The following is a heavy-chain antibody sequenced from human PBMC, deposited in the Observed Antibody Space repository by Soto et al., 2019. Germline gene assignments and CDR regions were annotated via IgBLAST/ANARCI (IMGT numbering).Heavy chain of an antibody. D-gene: IGHD1-1*01. V-gene: IGHV1-46*03. CDR3: SRGYPPRDQLGNLPGAS. Sequence: APVKVSCKASGYTFTSYYIQWVRQAPGQGLEWMGIINPSAGSTNYAQKFQGRVTMTRDTSTSTVYMELSSLRSEDTAIYYCSRGYPPRDQLGNLPGASWGQVTLVTVSS. CDR2: INPSAGST. J-gene: IGHJ5*02. CDR1: GYTFTSYY.